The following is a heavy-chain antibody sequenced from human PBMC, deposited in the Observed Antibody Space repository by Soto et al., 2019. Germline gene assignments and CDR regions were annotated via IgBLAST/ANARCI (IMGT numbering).Heavy chain of an antibody. CDR1: GVSISSYY. CDR2: IYYSGST. V-gene: IGHV4-59*01. Sequence: SETLSLTCTVSGVSISSYYWSWIRQPPGKGLEWIGYIYYSGSTNYNPSLKSRVTISVDTSKNQFSLKLSSVTAADTAVYYCARDLDIGWFDPWGQGTLVTVSS. D-gene: IGHD3-9*01. J-gene: IGHJ5*02. CDR3: ARDLDIGWFDP.